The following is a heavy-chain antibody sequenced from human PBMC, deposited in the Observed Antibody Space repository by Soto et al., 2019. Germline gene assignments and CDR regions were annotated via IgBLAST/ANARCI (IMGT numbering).Heavy chain of an antibody. V-gene: IGHV4-31*03. Sequence: PSETLSLTCTVSGGSISSGGYDWSWIRQHPGKGLEWIGYIYYSGSTYYNPSLKSRVTISVDTSKDQFSLKLSSVTAADTAVYYCARGEAAMVYFDYWGQGTLVTVSS. CDR2: IYYSGST. CDR3: ARGEAAMVYFDY. J-gene: IGHJ4*02. CDR1: GGSISSGGYD. D-gene: IGHD2-2*01.